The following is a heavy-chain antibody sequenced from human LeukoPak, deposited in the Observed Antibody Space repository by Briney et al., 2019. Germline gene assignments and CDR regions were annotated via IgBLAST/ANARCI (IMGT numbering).Heavy chain of an antibody. J-gene: IGHJ4*02. CDR3: AKAMSTDHYDSRGFYRVDFDS. Sequence: TGGSLRLSCAASGFTFSSYAMSWARQAPGKGLEWVSYISSSGSTIYYADSVKGRFIISRDNSKSTLYLQLSSLRAEDTAVYYCAKAMSTDHYDSRGFYRVDFDSWGQGTLVTVSS. CDR1: GFTFSSYA. D-gene: IGHD3-22*01. V-gene: IGHV3-23*01. CDR2: ISSSGSTI.